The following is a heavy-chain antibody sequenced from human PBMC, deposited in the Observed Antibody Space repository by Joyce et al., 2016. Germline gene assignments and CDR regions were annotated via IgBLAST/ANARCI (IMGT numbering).Heavy chain of an antibody. CDR3: ARGGSCSGGTCYSSAYYYYGMDV. J-gene: IGHJ6*02. Sequence: QVQLVQSGDEVKKPGSSVKVSCKASGGTFSSYAISWVRQAPGQGLEGMGGSIPIFGTANDAQKFQGRVTITADESTSTAYMELSSLGSEDTAVYYCARGGSCSGGTCYSSAYYYYGMDVWGQGTTVTVSS. D-gene: IGHD2-15*01. V-gene: IGHV1-69*12. CDR2: SIPIFGTA. CDR1: GGTFSSYA.